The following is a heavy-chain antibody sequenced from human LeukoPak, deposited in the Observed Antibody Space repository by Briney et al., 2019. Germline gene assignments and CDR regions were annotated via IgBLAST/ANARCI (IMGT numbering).Heavy chain of an antibody. J-gene: IGHJ4*02. CDR2: INTDGSST. CDR1: GFTFSSYW. Sequence: GGSLRLSCAASGFTFSSYWMHWVRQAPGKGLVWVSRINTDGSSTSYADSVKGRFTISRDNAKNTLYLQMNSLRAEDTAVYYYARGYDILTGYYTAFDYWGQGTLVTVSS. CDR3: ARGYDILTGYYTAFDY. V-gene: IGHV3-74*01. D-gene: IGHD3-9*01.